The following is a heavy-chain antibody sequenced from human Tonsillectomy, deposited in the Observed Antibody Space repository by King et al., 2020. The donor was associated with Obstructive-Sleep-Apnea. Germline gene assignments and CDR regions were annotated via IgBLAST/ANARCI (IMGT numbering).Heavy chain of an antibody. V-gene: IGHV1-18*01. D-gene: IGHD6-19*01. CDR2: ISAYNGNT. J-gene: IGHJ4*02. CDR3: ARVLSVAVAGDFDY. CDR1: GYTFTSNG. Sequence: QLVQSGAEVKKPGASVKVSCKASGYTFTSNGINWVRQAPGQGLEWMGWISAYNGNTNYAQKLQGRVTMTTDTSTSTVYMELRSLRSDDTAVYYCARVLSVAVAGDFDYWGQGTLVTVSS.